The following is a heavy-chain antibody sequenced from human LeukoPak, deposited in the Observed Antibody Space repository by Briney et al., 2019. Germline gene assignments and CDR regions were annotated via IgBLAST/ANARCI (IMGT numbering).Heavy chain of an antibody. CDR2: IFASGST. CDR3: ARPGSVGATNSWFDP. J-gene: IGHJ5*02. D-gene: IGHD1-26*01. CDR1: GGSISTYS. V-gene: IGHV4-4*07. Sequence: PSETLSLTCTVSGGSISTYSWNWIRQPAGKGLEWIGRIFASGSTKYNPSLKSRVTMSVETSKNQFSLKLSSVTAADTAVYYCARPGSVGATNSWFDPWGQGTLVTVSS.